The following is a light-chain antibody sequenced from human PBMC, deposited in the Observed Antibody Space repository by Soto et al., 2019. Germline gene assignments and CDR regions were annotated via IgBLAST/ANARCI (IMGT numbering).Light chain of an antibody. V-gene: IGLV2-14*01. J-gene: IGLJ1*01. CDR1: SSDVGGYNY. Sequence: QSALTQPASVSGSPGQSITISCTGTSSDVGGYNYVSWYQQHPGKAPKLMIYDVSNRPSGVSTRFSGSKSGNTASLTISGLQAEDEADYYCSSYRISSTPNHVFGTGTKLTVL. CDR3: SSYRISSTPNHV. CDR2: DVS.